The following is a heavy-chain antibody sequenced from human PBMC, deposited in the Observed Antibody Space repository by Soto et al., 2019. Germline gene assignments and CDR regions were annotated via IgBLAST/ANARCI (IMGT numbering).Heavy chain of an antibody. CDR2: ISAYTDDP. J-gene: IGHJ5*02. CDR3: ARVIPGAEAWFDP. Sequence: QGQLVQSGAEVKKPGASVKVFCTASGNTFTNFGVTWVRQTPGQGLEWMGWISAYTDDPNYAQKFQCRVTMTIDTSTSTAYLDLRSLTSDDTAVYYCARVIPGAEAWFDPWGQGTLVTVSS. CDR1: GNTFTNFG. V-gene: IGHV1-18*01. D-gene: IGHD2-2*01.